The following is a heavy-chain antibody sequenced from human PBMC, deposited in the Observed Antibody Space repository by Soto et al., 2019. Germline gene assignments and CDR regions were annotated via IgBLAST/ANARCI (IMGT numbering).Heavy chain of an antibody. CDR1: GFSLSTSGMC. V-gene: IGHV2-70*01. D-gene: IGHD6-19*01. J-gene: IGHJ6*02. CDR3: ARSPGIAVEGYGMDV. Sequence: SGPTLVNPTQTLTLTCTFSGFSLSTSGMCVSWIRQPPGKALEWLALIDWDDDKYYSTSLKTRLTISKDTSKNQVVLTMTNMDPVDTATYYCARSPGIAVEGYGMDVWGQGTTVTVSS. CDR2: IDWDDDK.